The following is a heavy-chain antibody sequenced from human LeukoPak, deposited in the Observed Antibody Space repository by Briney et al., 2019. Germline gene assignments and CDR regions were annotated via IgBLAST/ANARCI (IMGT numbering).Heavy chain of an antibody. CDR1: GITLSNYG. CDR3: AKISPLLGAFDI. J-gene: IGHJ3*02. V-gene: IGHV3-23*01. D-gene: IGHD2-21*02. Sequence: GGSLRLSCAVSGITLSNYGMSWVRQAPGKGLEWVAGISDSGGRTNYADSVKGRFTISRDNPENTLYLQMNSLRAEDTAVYYCAKISPLLGAFDIWGKGKMVPVSS. CDR2: ISDSGGRT.